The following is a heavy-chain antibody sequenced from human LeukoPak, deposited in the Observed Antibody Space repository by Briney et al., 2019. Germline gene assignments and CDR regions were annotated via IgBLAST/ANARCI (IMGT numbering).Heavy chain of an antibody. CDR3: ARDRVSSGWDHDY. Sequence: GGSLRLSCAASAFTFSTYWMHWVRQAPGKGLEWVANIKQDGSEKYYVDSVKGRFTISRDNAKNSLYLQMNSLRAEDTAVYYCARDRVSSGWDHDYWGQGTLVTVSS. CDR1: AFTFSTYW. V-gene: IGHV3-7*01. J-gene: IGHJ4*02. CDR2: IKQDGSEK. D-gene: IGHD6-19*01.